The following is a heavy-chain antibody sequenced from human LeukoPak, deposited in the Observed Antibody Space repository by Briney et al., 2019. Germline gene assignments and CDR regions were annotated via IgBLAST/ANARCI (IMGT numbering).Heavy chain of an antibody. CDR1: GGSISSYY. D-gene: IGHD6-13*01. V-gene: IGHV4-59*12. Sequence: SETLSLTCTVSGGSISSYYWNWIRQPPGKGLEWIGYIYYSGTTNYNPSLKSRVSMSVDTSKNQFSLKLSSVTAADTAVYYCARERISSSWYYDYFDYWGQGTLVTVSS. CDR2: IYYSGTT. CDR3: ARERISSSWYYDYFDY. J-gene: IGHJ4*02.